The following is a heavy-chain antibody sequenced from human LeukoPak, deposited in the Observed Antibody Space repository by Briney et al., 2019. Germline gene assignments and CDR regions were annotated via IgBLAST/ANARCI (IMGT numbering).Heavy chain of an antibody. Sequence: ASVKVSCKASGYTFTGCYMHWVRQAPGQGLEWMGWINPNSGGTNYAQKFQGRVTMTRDMSTSTVYMELSSLRSEDTAVYYCARGANSGSYPNYAFDIWGQGTMVTVSS. CDR1: GYTFTGCY. CDR3: ARGANSGSYPNYAFDI. CDR2: INPNSGGT. D-gene: IGHD1-26*01. V-gene: IGHV1-2*02. J-gene: IGHJ3*02.